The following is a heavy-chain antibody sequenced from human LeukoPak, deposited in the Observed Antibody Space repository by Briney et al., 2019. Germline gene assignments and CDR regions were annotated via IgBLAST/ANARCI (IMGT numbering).Heavy chain of an antibody. CDR3: ARTEQPLGVIPFDD. CDR1: GYTFTSYA. J-gene: IGHJ4*02. CDR2: INAGNGNT. Sequence: ASVKVSCKASGYTFTSYAMHWVRQAPGQRLEWMGWINAGNGNTKYSQKFQGRVTITRDTSASTAYMELSSLRSDDTAVYYCARTEQPLGVIPFDDRGQGTLVTVSS. D-gene: IGHD3-22*01. V-gene: IGHV1-3*01.